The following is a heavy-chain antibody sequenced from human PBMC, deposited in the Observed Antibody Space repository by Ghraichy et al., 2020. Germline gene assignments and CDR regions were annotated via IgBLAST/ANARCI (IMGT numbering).Heavy chain of an antibody. CDR3: ASYPVSTSIVGATSIDRYFDY. CDR1: GGSFSGYY. J-gene: IGHJ4*02. D-gene: IGHD1-26*01. CDR2: INHSGST. V-gene: IGHV4-34*01. Sequence: SETLSLTCAVYGGSFSGYYWSWIRQPPGKGLEWIGEINHSGSTNYNPSLKSRVTISVDTSKNQFSLKLSSVTAADTAVYYCASYPVSTSIVGATSIDRYFDYWGQGTLVTVSS.